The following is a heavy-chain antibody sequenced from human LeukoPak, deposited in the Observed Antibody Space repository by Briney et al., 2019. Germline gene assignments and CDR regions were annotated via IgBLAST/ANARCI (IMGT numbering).Heavy chain of an antibody. CDR2: ISAYNGNT. J-gene: IGHJ4*02. D-gene: IGHD5-18*01. Sequence: ASVKVSCKASGYTFTSYGISWVRQAPGQGLEWVGWISAYNGNTNYAQKLQGRVTMTTDTSTSTAYMELSSLTSDDTAVYYCARRGYTYGYYYFDYWGQGTLVTVSS. CDR1: GYTFTSYG. V-gene: IGHV1-18*01. CDR3: ARRGYTYGYYYFDY.